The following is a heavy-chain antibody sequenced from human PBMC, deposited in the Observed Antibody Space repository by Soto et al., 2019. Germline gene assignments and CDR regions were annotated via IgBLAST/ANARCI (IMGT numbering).Heavy chain of an antibody. CDR1: GYTFTSYA. D-gene: IGHD2-21*02. Sequence: QVQLVQSGAEEKKPGASVKVSCKASGYTFTSYAMHWVRQAPGQRLEWMGWINAGNGNTKYSQKFQGRVTITRDTSASTAYMELSSLRSEDTSVYYCARGIVVETALDYWGQGTLVTVSS. CDR2: INAGNGNT. V-gene: IGHV1-3*05. J-gene: IGHJ4*02. CDR3: ARGIVVETALDY.